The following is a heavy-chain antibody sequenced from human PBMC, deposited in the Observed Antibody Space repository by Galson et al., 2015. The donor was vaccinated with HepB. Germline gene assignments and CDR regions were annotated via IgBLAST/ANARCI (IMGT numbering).Heavy chain of an antibody. V-gene: IGHV1-24*01. Sequence: SVKVSCKVSGYTLTELSMHWVRQAPGKGLEWMGGFDPEDGETIYAQKFQGRVTMTEDTSTDTAYMELSSLRSEDTAVYYCATVGRFLEWLQPALPLYYYGMDVWGQGTTVTVSS. CDR2: FDPEDGET. J-gene: IGHJ6*02. CDR1: GYTLTELS. CDR3: ATVGRFLEWLQPALPLYYYGMDV. D-gene: IGHD3-3*01.